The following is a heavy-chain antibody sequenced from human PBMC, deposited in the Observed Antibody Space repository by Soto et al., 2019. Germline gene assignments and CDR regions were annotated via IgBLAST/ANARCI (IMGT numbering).Heavy chain of an antibody. CDR3: ARETEALDY. V-gene: IGHV3-30-3*01. J-gene: IGHJ4*02. Sequence: GGSLRLSCAASGFTFSSYAIHWVRQAPGKGLEWVAVISYDGSNKYYADSVKGRFTISRDNSKKMVYLQMNSLKVEDTAVYYCARETEALDYWGQGTLVTVSS. CDR1: GFTFSSYA. CDR2: ISYDGSNK.